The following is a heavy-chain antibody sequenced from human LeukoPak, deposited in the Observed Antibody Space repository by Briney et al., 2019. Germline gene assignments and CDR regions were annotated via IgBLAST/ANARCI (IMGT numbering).Heavy chain of an antibody. V-gene: IGHV1-18*01. CDR2: ISAYNGNT. J-gene: IGHJ5*02. Sequence: ASVKVSCKASGYTFTSYGISWVRQAPGQGLEWMGWISAYNGNTNYAQKLQGRVTMTTDTSTSTAYMELRSLRSDDTAVYYCARDSQNGVVVPAAGFNWFDPWGQGTLVTVSS. D-gene: IGHD2-2*01. CDR3: ARDSQNGVVVPAAGFNWFDP. CDR1: GYTFTSYG.